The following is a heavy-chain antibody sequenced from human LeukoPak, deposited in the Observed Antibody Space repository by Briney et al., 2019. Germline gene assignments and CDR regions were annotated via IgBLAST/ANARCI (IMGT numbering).Heavy chain of an antibody. V-gene: IGHV3-7*05. CDR2: IKQDGSEK. J-gene: IGHJ4*02. CDR1: GFTFSIYW. Sequence: GGSLRLSCAASGFTFSIYWMGWVRQAPGKGLEWVANIKQDGSEKYYVDSVKGRFTISRDNANNSLYLQMNSLRAEDTAVYYCARGGDYLDFWGQGTLVTVSS. CDR3: ARGGDYLDF.